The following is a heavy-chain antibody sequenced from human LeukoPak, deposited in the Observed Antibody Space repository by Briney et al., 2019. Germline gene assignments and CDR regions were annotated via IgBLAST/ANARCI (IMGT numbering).Heavy chain of an antibody. CDR1: GGSISSYY. Sequence: SETLSLTCTVSGGSISSYYWSWIRQPPGKGLEWIGYVFYSGSTNYNPSLKSRVTISVDTSKNQFTLKLSSVTPADTAVYYCARDGGRFCFGFGYRGQGTLVTVSS. CDR2: VFYSGST. CDR3: ARDGGRFCFGFGY. V-gene: IGHV4-59*01. D-gene: IGHD1-26*01. J-gene: IGHJ4*02.